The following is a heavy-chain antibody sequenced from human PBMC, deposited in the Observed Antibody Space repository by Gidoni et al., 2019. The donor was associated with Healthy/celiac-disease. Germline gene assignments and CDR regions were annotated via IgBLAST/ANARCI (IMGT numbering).Heavy chain of an antibody. CDR2: ISVYNDKT. V-gene: IGHV1-18*01. D-gene: IGHD6-19*01. CDR3: ARGSVGWPLDY. CDR1: GYNFTSYG. J-gene: IGHJ4*02. Sequence: QVHLVQSGAEVKKPGASVQVSCKAPGYNFTSYGIDWVRQAPGQGLEWMGWISVYNDKTNYEQKFQGRVTMTTDTSTTTAYMDLRSLRSDDTAVYYCARGSVGWPLDYWGQGTLVTVSS.